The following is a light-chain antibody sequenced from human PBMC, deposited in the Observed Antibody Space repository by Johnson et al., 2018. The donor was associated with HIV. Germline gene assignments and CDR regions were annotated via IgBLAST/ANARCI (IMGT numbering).Light chain of an antibody. CDR2: DNN. J-gene: IGLJ1*01. CDR1: SSNIGNNY. Sequence: QSVLTQPPSVSAAPGQKVTISCSGSSSNIGNNYVSWYQQVPGTAPKVLIYDNNKRPSGIPNRLSGSKSGPSATLPITGLHTGDEADYYCGTWDTSLSAGGLFGSGTKVTVI. V-gene: IGLV1-51*01. CDR3: GTWDTSLSAGGL.